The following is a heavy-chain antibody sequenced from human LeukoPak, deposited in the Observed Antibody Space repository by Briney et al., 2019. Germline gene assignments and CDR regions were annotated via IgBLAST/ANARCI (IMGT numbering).Heavy chain of an antibody. Sequence: GGSLRLSCAASGFTFSSYSMNWVRQAPGEGLEWVSSISTSSSYIYYADSMKGRFTISRDNAKNSLYLQMNSLRAEGTAVYYCARDQWLQSDYYMDVWGKGTTVTVSS. D-gene: IGHD5-18*01. CDR2: ISTSSSYI. CDR1: GFTFSSYS. J-gene: IGHJ6*03. CDR3: ARDQWLQSDYYMDV. V-gene: IGHV3-21*01.